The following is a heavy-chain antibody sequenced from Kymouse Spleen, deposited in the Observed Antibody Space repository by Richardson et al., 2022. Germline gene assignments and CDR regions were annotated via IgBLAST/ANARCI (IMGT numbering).Heavy chain of an antibody. D-gene: IGHD3-9*01. V-gene: IGHV1-46*03. CDR1: GYTFTSYY. CDR3: ARDGYYDILTGYYYYGMDV. CDR2: INPSGGST. Sequence: QVQLVQSGAEVKKPGASVKVSCKASGYTFTSYYMHWVRQAPGQGLEWMGIINPSGGSTSYAQKFQGRVTMTRDTSTSTVYMELSSLRSEDTAVYYCARDGYYDILTGYYYYGMDVWGQGTTVTVSS. J-gene: IGHJ6*02.